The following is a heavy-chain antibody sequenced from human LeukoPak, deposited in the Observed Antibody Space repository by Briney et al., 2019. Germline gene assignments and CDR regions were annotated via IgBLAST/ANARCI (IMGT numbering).Heavy chain of an antibody. D-gene: IGHD6-13*01. Sequence: PGGSLRLSCAASGFTFSSYSMNWVRQAPGKGLEWFSSISSSSSYIYYADSVKGRFTISRDNAKNSLYLQMNSLRAEDTAVYYCARDPGYYSSSWYDYWGQGTLVTVSS. V-gene: IGHV3-21*01. J-gene: IGHJ4*02. CDR2: ISSSSSYI. CDR3: ARDPGYYSSSWYDY. CDR1: GFTFSSYS.